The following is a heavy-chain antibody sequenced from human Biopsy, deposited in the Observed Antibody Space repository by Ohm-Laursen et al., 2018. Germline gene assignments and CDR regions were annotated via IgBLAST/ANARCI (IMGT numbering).Heavy chain of an antibody. D-gene: IGHD3-10*01. Sequence: TLSLTCSVSGPSMTDYFRSWLWGPAGRGLEGIGRAHPSGSTYYNPSLKGRVTISIDASKNQLSLKVTSVTAADTAVFYCAGSRGHYFNGLDVWGQGTTGIVSS. CDR1: GPSMTDYF. CDR3: AGSRGHYFNGLDV. CDR2: AHPSGST. J-gene: IGHJ6*02. V-gene: IGHV4-4*07.